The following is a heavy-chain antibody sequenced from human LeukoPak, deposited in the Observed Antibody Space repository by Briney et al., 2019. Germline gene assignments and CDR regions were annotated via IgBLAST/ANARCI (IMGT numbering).Heavy chain of an antibody. CDR2: ICYSGST. J-gene: IGHJ4*02. CDR1: GGTISSYY. D-gene: IGHD6-13*01. CDR3: ARGKSGYSSSWFTNHYYFDY. V-gene: IGHV4-59*01. Sequence: SETLSLTCTVSGGTISSYYWSWIRQPPGKGLEWIGYICYSGSTNYNPSLKSRVPISVDTSKNQFSLKLSSVTAADTAVYYCARGKSGYSSSWFTNHYYFDYWGKGTLVTVSS.